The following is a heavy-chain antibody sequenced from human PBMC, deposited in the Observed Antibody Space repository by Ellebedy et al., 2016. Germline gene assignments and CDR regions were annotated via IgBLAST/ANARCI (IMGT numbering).Heavy chain of an antibody. CDR3: ARDQGDEYSSSAYYYYGMDV. D-gene: IGHD6-6*01. V-gene: IGHV4-31*03. CDR1: GGSISSGGYY. CDR2: IYYSGST. Sequence: SETLSLTCTVSGGSISSGGYYWSWIRQHPGTGLEWIGYIYYSGSTYYNPSLKSRVTISVDTSKNQFSLKLSSVTAADTAVYYCARDQGDEYSSSAYYYYGMDVWGQGTTVTVSS. J-gene: IGHJ6*02.